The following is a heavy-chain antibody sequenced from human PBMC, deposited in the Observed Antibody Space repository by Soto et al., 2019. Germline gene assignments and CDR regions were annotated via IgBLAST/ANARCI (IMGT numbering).Heavy chain of an antibody. Sequence: PGESLKISCRTSGYKFTSSWIAWVRQKPGTGLEWMGIIFPSDSDTRYSPSFQGPVTISADRSTSTVFLQWASLKASDTAVYFCARKDKSGYFNWFDPWGQGTLVTVSS. CDR3: ARKDKSGYFNWFDP. V-gene: IGHV5-51*01. D-gene: IGHD3-22*01. CDR2: IFPSDSDT. CDR1: GYKFTSSW. J-gene: IGHJ5*02.